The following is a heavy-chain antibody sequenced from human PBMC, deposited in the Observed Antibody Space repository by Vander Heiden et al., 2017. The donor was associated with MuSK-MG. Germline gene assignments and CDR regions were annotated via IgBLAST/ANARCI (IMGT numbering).Heavy chain of an antibody. CDR3: ARAHYVAGSDVPINWFDP. CDR1: GGTFSSYA. CDR2: IIPIFGTA. Sequence: QVQLVQSGAEVQKPGSSVKVSCKASGGTFSSYAISWVRQAPGQGLEWMGGIIPIFGTANYAKKFQGRGTITADESTSTAYRELSSLRSEETAVSDCARAHYVAGSDVPINWFDPWRQGTIVTVFS. V-gene: IGHV1-69*12. D-gene: IGHD3-10*01. J-gene: IGHJ5*02.